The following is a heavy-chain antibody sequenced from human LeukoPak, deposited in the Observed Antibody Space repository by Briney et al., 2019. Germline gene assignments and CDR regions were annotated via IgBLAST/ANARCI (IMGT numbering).Heavy chain of an antibody. V-gene: IGHV4-34*01. CDR1: GGSFSGYY. CDR2: INHSGST. Sequence: PSETLSLTCAVYGGSFSGYYWSWIRQPPGKGLEWIGEINHSGSTNYNPSLKSRVTISVDTSKNQFSLKLRSVTAADTAVYYCARVPGRYFDWFPSGYYYYYMDVWGKGTTVTVSS. CDR3: ARVPGRYFDWFPSGYYYYYMDV. J-gene: IGHJ6*03. D-gene: IGHD3-9*01.